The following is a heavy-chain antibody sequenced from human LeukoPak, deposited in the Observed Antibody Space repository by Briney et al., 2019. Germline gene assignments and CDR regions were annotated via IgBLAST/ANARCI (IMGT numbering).Heavy chain of an antibody. CDR1: GGSISSGSYY. CDR3: ARGETGNYAHEYYSDS. J-gene: IGHJ4*02. Sequence: SQTLSLTCTVSGGSISSGSYYWSWIRQPAGKGLEWIGRIYTSGSTNYNPSLKSRVTISVDTSKNQFSLRLSSVTAADTAVYYCARGETGNYAHEYYSDSWGQGTLVTVSS. CDR2: IYTSGST. D-gene: IGHD1-7*01. V-gene: IGHV4-61*02.